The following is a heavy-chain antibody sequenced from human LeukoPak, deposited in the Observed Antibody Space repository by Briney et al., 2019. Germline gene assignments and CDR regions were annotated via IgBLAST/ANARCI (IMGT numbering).Heavy chain of an antibody. V-gene: IGHV4-4*02. Sequence: SGTLSLTCAVSGDSITSTHWWSWVRQPPGKGLEWIGQIYKSGTTNYTPSLKSRVTVSVDKSKNQFSLKVTSVTAADTAVYYCAREYDGRGYFDYWGQGTLVTVSS. D-gene: IGHD1-26*01. J-gene: IGHJ4*02. CDR3: AREYDGRGYFDY. CDR1: GDSITSTHW. CDR2: IYKSGTT.